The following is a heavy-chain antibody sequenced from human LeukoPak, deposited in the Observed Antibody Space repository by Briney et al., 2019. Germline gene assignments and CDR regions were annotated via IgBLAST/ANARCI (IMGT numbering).Heavy chain of an antibody. D-gene: IGHD1-1*01. J-gene: IGHJ4*02. CDR1: GGTFSSYA. Sequence: ASVKVSCKASGGTFSSYAISWVRQAPGQGLEWMGGIIPIFGTANYAQKFQGRVTITTDESTSTAYMELSSLRSEDTAVYYCARGGGGYNRNEDVAVYWGQGTLVTVSS. V-gene: IGHV1-69*05. CDR2: IIPIFGTA. CDR3: ARGGGGYNRNEDVAVY.